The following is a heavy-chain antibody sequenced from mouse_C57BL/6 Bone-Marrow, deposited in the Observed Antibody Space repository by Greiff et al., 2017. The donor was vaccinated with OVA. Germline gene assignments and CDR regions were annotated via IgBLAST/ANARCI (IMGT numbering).Heavy chain of an antibody. CDR1: GYSITSDY. CDR3: ASHGSSWTMDY. D-gene: IGHD1-1*01. J-gene: IGHJ4*01. CDR2: ISYSGST. Sequence: EVQLQESGPGLAKPSQTLSLTCSVTGYSITSDYWNWIRKFPGNKLEYMGYISYSGSTSYNPSLNSRISITRDTSKNQYYLQWKSVTTEDTAAYYCASHGSSWTMDYWGQGTAVTVSS. V-gene: IGHV3-8*01.